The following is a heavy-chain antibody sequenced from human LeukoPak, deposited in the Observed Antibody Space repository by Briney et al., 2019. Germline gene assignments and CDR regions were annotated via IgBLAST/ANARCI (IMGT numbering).Heavy chain of an antibody. CDR1: GGSFSGYS. V-gene: IGHV4-34*01. D-gene: IGHD6-6*01. CDR2: IYYSGST. Sequence: SETLSLTCAVSGGSFSGYSWSWIRQPPGKGLEWIGSIYYSGSTYYNPSLKSRVTISVDKSKNQFSLKLSSVTAADTALYYCARVRSSSLLGLLGYWGQGTLVTVSS. CDR3: ARVRSSSLLGLLGY. J-gene: IGHJ4*02.